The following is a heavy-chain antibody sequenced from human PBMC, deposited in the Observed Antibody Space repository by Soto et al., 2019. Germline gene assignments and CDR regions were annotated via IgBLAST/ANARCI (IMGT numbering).Heavy chain of an antibody. CDR3: AKDINRYSSGRRQYYYYGMDV. J-gene: IGHJ6*02. D-gene: IGHD6-19*01. CDR1: GFTFSSYA. V-gene: IGHV3-23*01. CDR2: ISVSGGST. Sequence: PGGSLRLSCAASGFTFSSYAMSWVRQAPGKGLEWVSAISVSGGSTYYADSVKGRFTISRDNSKNTLYLQMNSLRAEDTAVYYCAKDINRYSSGRRQYYYYGMDVWGQGTTVTVSS.